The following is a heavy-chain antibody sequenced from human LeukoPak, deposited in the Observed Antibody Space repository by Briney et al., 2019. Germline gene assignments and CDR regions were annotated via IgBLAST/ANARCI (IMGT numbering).Heavy chain of an antibody. V-gene: IGHV4-59*08. CDR3: ARHDSSGPYNAFDI. CDR1: GGSISSYY. Sequence: SETLSLTCTVSGGSISSYYWSWIRQPAGKGLEWIGRIYYSGSTYYNPSLKSRVTISVDTSKNQFSLKLSSVTAADTAVYYCARHDSSGPYNAFDIWGQGTMVTVSS. D-gene: IGHD3-22*01. CDR2: IYYSGST. J-gene: IGHJ3*02.